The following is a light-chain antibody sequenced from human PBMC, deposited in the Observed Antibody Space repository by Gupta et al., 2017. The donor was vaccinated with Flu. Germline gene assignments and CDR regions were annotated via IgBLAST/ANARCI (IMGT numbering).Light chain of an antibody. Sequence: EIVMTQSPDTLSVSPGERATLSCMARQSIRSNLDWYQHKPGLAPRLLIFDASTRDTGVAERFRGRGSGKELALTISSRESEDFAGYYCQHNDYWPPITFGQGTLLEIK. CDR2: DAS. CDR3: QHNDYWPPIT. J-gene: IGKJ5*01. V-gene: IGKV3-15*01. CDR1: QSIRSN.